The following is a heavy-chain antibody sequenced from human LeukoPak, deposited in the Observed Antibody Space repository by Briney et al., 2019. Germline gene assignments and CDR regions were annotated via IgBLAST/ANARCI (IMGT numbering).Heavy chain of an antibody. D-gene: IGHD3-22*01. Sequence: GSLRLSCAASGFTFSSYSMNWVRQAPGKGLEWIGSIYYSGSTYYNPSLKSRVTISVDTSKNQFSLKLSSVTAADTAVYYCARDSGYYLYWGQGTLVTVSS. V-gene: IGHV4-39*07. J-gene: IGHJ4*02. CDR2: IYYSGST. CDR3: ARDSGYYLY. CDR1: GFTFSSYS.